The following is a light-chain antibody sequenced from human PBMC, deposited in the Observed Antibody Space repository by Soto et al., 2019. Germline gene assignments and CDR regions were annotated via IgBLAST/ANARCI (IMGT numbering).Light chain of an antibody. CDR1: HSLLFDTNNKNF. Sequence: DILMTQSPDSLVVSLGERASVSWKSSHSLLFDTNNKNFLAWYQQKAGQPPKLLIYWASARESGVTDRFSGSGSGTDFTLTISSLQAEDVPVYYCQQYAQWPITFGGRTKVEVK. CDR2: WAS. J-gene: IGKJ4*01. V-gene: IGKV4-1*01. CDR3: QQYAQWPIT.